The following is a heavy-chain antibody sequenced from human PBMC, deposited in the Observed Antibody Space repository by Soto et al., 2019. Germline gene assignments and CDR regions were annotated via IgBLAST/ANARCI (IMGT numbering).Heavy chain of an antibody. CDR2: IYSGGST. J-gene: IGHJ6*02. CDR1: GFIVSGNY. D-gene: IGHD1-26*01. V-gene: IGHV3-53*02. CDR3: ARDVGLAEDGMDV. Sequence: EVRLVETGGDLIQPGGSLRLSCAASGFIVSGNYMSWVRQAPGKGLEWVSVIYSGGSTYYADSVKGRFTISRDKSKNTLYLQMNSLRADDTAVYYCARDVGLAEDGMDVWGQGTTVTVSS.